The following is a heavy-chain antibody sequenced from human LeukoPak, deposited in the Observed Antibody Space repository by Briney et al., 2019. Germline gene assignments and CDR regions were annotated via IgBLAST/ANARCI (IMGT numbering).Heavy chain of an antibody. D-gene: IGHD5-18*01. Sequence: PGGSLRLSCAASGFTVSSNYMSWVRQAPGKGLEWVSVIYSGGSTYYADSVKGRFTISRDNAKNSLCLQMNSLRAEDTAVYYCARDRGYSTFDMWGQGTMVTVSS. CDR1: GFTVSSNY. V-gene: IGHV3-66*01. CDR2: IYSGGST. J-gene: IGHJ3*02. CDR3: ARDRGYSTFDM.